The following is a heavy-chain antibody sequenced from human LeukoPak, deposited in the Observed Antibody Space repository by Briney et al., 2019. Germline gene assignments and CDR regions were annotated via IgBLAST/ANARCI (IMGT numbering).Heavy chain of an antibody. J-gene: IGHJ6*02. D-gene: IGHD1-1*01. CDR3: ARDEGTYGMDV. CDR2: IYSDDTT. Sequence: PGGSLRLSCAASGITVSSNYMSWVRQAPGKGLEWVSVIYSDDTTHYAESVKGRFTIYRDNPKNTLYLQMNSLRNADTAVYYCARDEGTYGMDVWGQGTTVTVSS. CDR1: GITVSSNY. V-gene: IGHV3-66*01.